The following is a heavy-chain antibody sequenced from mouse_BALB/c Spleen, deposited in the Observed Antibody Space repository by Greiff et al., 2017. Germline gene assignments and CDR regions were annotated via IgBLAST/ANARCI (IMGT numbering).Heavy chain of an antibody. CDR2: IDPSDSET. CDR1: GYSFTSYW. CDR3: AGYGSSYGYFDV. D-gene: IGHD1-1*01. V-gene: IGHV1S126*01. J-gene: IGHJ1*01. Sequence: VKLQQSGPQLVRPGASVKISCKASGYSFTSYWMHWVKQRPGQGLEWIGMIDPSDSETRLNQKFKDKATLTVDKSSSTAYMQLSSPTSEDSAVYYCAGYGSSYGYFDVWGAGTTVTVSS.